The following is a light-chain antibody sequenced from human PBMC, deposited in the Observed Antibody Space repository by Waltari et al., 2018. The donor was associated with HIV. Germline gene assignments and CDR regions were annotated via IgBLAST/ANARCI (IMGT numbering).Light chain of an antibody. CDR1: QSLLHSNGYNY. Sequence: DIVMTQSPLSLPVTPGEPASISCRSSQSLLHSNGYNYLDWYLQKPGQSPQLLIYLGSNRASGVPDRFSGSGSGTDFTLKISRVEAEDFGVYYRMQTLQTPPWTFGQGTRVEIK. J-gene: IGKJ1*01. CDR3: MQTLQTPPWT. CDR2: LGS. V-gene: IGKV2-28*01.